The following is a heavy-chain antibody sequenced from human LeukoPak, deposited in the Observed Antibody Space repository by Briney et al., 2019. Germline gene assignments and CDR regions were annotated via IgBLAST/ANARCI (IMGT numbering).Heavy chain of an antibody. CDR2: IYSGGST. CDR1: GFIVSNNY. D-gene: IGHD2-15*01. Sequence: GGSLRLSCAASGFIVSNNYRSWVRQAPGKGLEWVSVIYSGGSTFYADSVKGRFTISRDNSKNTLYLQMNSLRAEDTAVYYCASDSYSPEYFQHWGQGTLVTVSS. V-gene: IGHV3-66*01. J-gene: IGHJ1*01. CDR3: ASDSYSPEYFQH.